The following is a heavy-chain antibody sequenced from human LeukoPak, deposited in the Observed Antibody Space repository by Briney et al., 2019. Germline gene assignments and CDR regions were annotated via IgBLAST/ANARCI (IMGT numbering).Heavy chain of an antibody. D-gene: IGHD3-3*01. V-gene: IGHV3-30*02. CDR1: GFIFPDYG. Sequence: GGSLRLSCAASGFIFPDYGIQWVRQAPGKGLEWVTSIWHDGTHKSYADSVKGRFTVARDNSKNTVYSQMNGLKGEDTAVYYCAKSIAIVGSEAFDFWSQGTMVTVSS. CDR2: IWHDGTHK. CDR3: AKSIAIVGSEAFDF. J-gene: IGHJ3*01.